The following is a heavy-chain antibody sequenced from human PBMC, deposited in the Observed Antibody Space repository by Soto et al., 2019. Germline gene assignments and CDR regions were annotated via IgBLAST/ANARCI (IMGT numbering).Heavy chain of an antibody. CDR1: GGSFSGYY. V-gene: IGHV4-34*01. CDR2: INHSGST. D-gene: IGHD6-19*01. Sequence: SETLSLTCAVYGGSFSGYYWSWIRQPPGKGLEWIGEINHSGSTNYNPSLKSRVTISVDTSKNQFSLKLSSVTAADTAVYYCARGLSAVAGRYYYYGMDVWGQGTTVTVSS. CDR3: ARGLSAVAGRYYYYGMDV. J-gene: IGHJ6*02.